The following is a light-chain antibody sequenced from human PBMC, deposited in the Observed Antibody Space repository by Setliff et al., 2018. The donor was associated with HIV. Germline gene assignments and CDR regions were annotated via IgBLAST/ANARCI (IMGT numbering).Light chain of an antibody. CDR3: SSYAGSSYV. CDR1: SSDVGGYNY. CDR2: EVS. V-gene: IGLV2-8*01. J-gene: IGLJ1*01. Sequence: QSVLTQSPSASGSPGQSVTISCTGTSSDVGGYNYVSWRQQHPGKAPKLMIYEVSKRPSGVPDRFSGSKSGNTASLTVSGLQAEDEADYYCSSYAGSSYVFGSGTKGTV.